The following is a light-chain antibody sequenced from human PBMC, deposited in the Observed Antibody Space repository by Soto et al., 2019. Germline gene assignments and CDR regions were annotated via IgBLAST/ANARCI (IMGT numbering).Light chain of an antibody. Sequence: EIVLMQSPGILSIYQGERATLSCRASQSVSSSYLAWYQQKPGQDPRFLIYGASSRAIGIPDRFSGSGSGTDFTLTISRLEPEDIAVYYCQHYGSSPPITFGQGTRLEIK. J-gene: IGKJ5*01. V-gene: IGKV3-20*01. CDR3: QHYGSSPPIT. CDR2: GAS. CDR1: QSVSSSY.